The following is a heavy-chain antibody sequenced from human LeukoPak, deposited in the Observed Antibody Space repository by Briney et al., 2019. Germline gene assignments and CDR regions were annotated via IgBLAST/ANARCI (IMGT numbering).Heavy chain of an antibody. V-gene: IGHV1-2*06. CDR1: GYTFTGYY. Sequence: ASVKVSCKASGYTFTGYYMHWVRQAPGQGLEWMGRINPNSGGTNYAQKFQGRVTMTRDTSISTAYMELSSLRYEDTAVYYCAREYCSSIRCRPRFDYWGQGTLVTVSS. CDR3: AREYCSSIRCRPRFDY. CDR2: INPNSGGT. D-gene: IGHD2-2*01. J-gene: IGHJ4*02.